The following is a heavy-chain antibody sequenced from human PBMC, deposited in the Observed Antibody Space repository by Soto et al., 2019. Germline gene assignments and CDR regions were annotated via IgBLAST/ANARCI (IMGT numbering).Heavy chain of an antibody. V-gene: IGHV3-21*01. CDR3: ARAVEDCGGDCYSDFDY. CDR1: GFAFSSYS. Sequence: GGSVRHCGAAAGFAFSSYSMNWVRQAPGKGLEWVSSISSSSTYIYYADSVKGRFTISRDNAQNSLFLQMNSLRAEDTAVYYCARAVEDCGGDCYSDFDYWGQGTLVTVSS. J-gene: IGHJ4*02. D-gene: IGHD2-21*01. CDR2: ISSSSTYI.